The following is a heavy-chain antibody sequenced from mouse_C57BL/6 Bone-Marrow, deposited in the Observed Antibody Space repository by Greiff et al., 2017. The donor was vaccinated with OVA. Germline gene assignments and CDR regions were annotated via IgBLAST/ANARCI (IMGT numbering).Heavy chain of an antibody. J-gene: IGHJ2*01. D-gene: IGHD2-5*01. CDR2: IYPSDSES. CDR3: ARSESNYERHYLYD. Sequence: QVQLQQPGAELVRPGSSVKLSCKASGYTFTSYWMDWVKQRPGQGLEWIGNIYPSDSESHYNQKFKDKATLTVDKSSSPAYMQLSSLTSEDSSVDYSARSESNYERHYLYDWGHGTTLTVAT. V-gene: IGHV1-61*01. CDR1: GYTFTSYW.